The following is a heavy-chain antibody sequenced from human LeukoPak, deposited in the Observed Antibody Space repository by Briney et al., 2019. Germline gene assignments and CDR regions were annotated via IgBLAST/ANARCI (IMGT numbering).Heavy chain of an antibody. Sequence: RPSETLSLTCSVSGDSITSGGYYWSWIRQHPGKGLEWIGYIYHSGSAYYNPSLESRVIISIDTSKNQFSLKLTSVTAADTAFYYCARHSVERSFDSWGQGSLVTVSS. J-gene: IGHJ4*02. CDR2: IYHSGSA. CDR1: GDSITSGGYY. V-gene: IGHV4-31*03. CDR3: ARHSVERSFDS.